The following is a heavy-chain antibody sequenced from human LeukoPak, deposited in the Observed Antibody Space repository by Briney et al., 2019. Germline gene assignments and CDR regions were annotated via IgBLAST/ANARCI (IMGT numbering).Heavy chain of an antibody. CDR2: IYYSGST. CDR1: GGSISSGGYY. V-gene: IGHV4-31*03. D-gene: IGHD4-23*01. CDR3: ASRTPTVVTPYYYYMDV. J-gene: IGHJ6*03. Sequence: PSQTLSLTCTVSGGSISSGGYYWSWIRQHPGKGLEWIGYIYYSGSTYYNPSLKSRVTISVDTSKNQFSLKLSSVTAADTAVYYCASRTPTVVTPYYYYMDVWGKGTTVTVSS.